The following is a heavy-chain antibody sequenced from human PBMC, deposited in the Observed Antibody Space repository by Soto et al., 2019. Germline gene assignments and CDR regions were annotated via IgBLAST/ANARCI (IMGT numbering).Heavy chain of an antibody. V-gene: IGHV3-30*18. J-gene: IGHJ4*02. CDR3: AKDKNQAVLGTIDH. Sequence: QVQLVESGGGVVQPGRSLRLSCVVSGFTFTIYGMHWVRQAPGKGLEWVAAMSNDGGNTDYVDSVKGRFTISRDNSKNTLYLQMNSLRVEETAVYFCAKDKNQAVLGTIDHWGQGTLVTVSS. CDR1: GFTFTIYG. D-gene: IGHD1-7*01. CDR2: MSNDGGNT.